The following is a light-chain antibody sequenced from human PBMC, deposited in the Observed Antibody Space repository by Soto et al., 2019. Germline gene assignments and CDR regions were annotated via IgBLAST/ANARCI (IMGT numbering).Light chain of an antibody. J-gene: IGKJ1*01. CDR3: QQYYSYPLT. Sequence: AIRVTQSPSSFSASTGDRVTITCRASQGISSYLAWYQQKPGKAPKLLIYAASTLQSGVPSRFSGSGSGTDFTLTISCLQSEDFATYYCQQYYSYPLTFDQGTKVEIK. CDR2: AAS. CDR1: QGISSY. V-gene: IGKV1-8*01.